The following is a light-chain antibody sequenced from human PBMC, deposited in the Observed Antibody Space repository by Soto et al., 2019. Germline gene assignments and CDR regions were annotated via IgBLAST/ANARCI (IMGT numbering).Light chain of an antibody. CDR3: SSYTSSSTLDV. J-gene: IGLJ1*01. CDR1: ISDVGGYNY. V-gene: IGLV2-14*01. Sequence: QSALTQPASVSGSPGQSITISCTGTISDVGGYNYVSWFQQHPGKALKLLIYEVSNRPSGLSNRFSGSKSGNTASLTISGLQIEDEADYYCSSYTSSSTLDVFGTGTKVTVL. CDR2: EVS.